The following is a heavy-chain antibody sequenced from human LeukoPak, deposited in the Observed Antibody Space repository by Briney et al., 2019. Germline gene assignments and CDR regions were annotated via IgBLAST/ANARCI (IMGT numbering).Heavy chain of an antibody. CDR2: IYYSGST. V-gene: IGHV4-59*08. CDR3: ARARTTVHFDY. CDR1: GGSISSYY. D-gene: IGHD4-17*01. J-gene: IGHJ4*02. Sequence: PSETLSLTCTVSGGSISSYYWSWIRQPPGKGLEWIGYIYYSGSTNYNPSLKSRVTISVDTSKNQFSLKLSSVTAADTAVYYCARARTTVHFDYWGQGTLVTVSS.